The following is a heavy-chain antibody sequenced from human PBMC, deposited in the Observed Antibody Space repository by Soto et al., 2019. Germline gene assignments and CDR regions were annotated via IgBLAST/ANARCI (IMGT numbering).Heavy chain of an antibody. J-gene: IGHJ5*02. CDR1: GFSLSNARMG. D-gene: IGHD2-15*01. CDR2: IFSNEEK. CDR3: ARILTPPPVAASLDP. Sequence: QVTLKESGPVLVKPTETLTLTCTVSGFSLSNARMGVSWIRQPPGKALEWLAHIFSNEEKSYSSSLKSRHTISKDTSESQVVLTMTNMDRVDTAAYYGARILTPPPVAASLDPWGQGTLVTVSS. V-gene: IGHV2-26*01.